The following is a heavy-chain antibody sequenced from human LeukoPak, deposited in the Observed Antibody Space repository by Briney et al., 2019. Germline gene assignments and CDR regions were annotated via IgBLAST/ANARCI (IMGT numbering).Heavy chain of an antibody. CDR2: IDYSGST. CDR1: GFTFNIYN. Sequence: GSLRLSCAASGFTFNIYNMNWVRQAPGKGLEWIGSIDYSGSTYYNPSLKSRVTISVDTSKNHFSLDLSSVTAADTAVYYCARDRSSSWYKDFDYWGQGTLVTVSS. D-gene: IGHD6-13*01. CDR3: ARDRSSSWYKDFDY. J-gene: IGHJ4*02. V-gene: IGHV4-59*12.